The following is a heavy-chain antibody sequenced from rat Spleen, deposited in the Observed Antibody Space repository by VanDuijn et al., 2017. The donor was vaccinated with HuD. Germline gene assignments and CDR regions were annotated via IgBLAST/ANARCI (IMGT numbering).Heavy chain of an antibody. J-gene: IGHJ1*01. V-gene: IGHV2S12*01. CDR3: AREIRGWYFDF. CDR2: ISSGGNT. Sequence: QVQLKESGPGLVQPSQTLSLTCTVSGFSLTSNGVTWVRQPPGKGLEWIAAISSGGNTYYNSALKSRLSISRDTSKSQVFLKMNSLQNEDTAMYFCAREIRGWYFDFWGPGTMVTVSS. CDR1: GFSLTSNG. D-gene: IGHD4-3*01.